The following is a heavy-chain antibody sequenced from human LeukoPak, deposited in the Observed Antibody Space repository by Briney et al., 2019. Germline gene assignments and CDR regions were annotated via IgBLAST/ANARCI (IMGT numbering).Heavy chain of an antibody. CDR2: ISYDGSNK. V-gene: IGHV3-30*03. Sequence: GGSLRLSCAASGFTFSSYGMHWVRQAPGKGLEWVAVISYDGSNKYYADSVKGRFTISRDNAKNSLYLQMNSLRVEDTAVYYCATHCSSTSCYSTNWFDPWGQGTLVTVSS. CDR3: ATHCSSTSCYSTNWFDP. J-gene: IGHJ5*02. D-gene: IGHD2-2*02. CDR1: GFTFSSYG.